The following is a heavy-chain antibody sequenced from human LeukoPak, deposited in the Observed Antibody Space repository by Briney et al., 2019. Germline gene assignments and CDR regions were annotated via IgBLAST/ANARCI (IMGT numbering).Heavy chain of an antibody. J-gene: IGHJ4*02. D-gene: IGHD6-13*01. Sequence: SGTLSLTFAVSGGSISSRNWWHWVRQAPGKGLEWIGEIYQSGSTNYNPSLKSRVTISVDKSKNQFSLKLISVTAADTAVYYCARHVGYPPILLAAAGNYFDYWGQGTLVTVSS. V-gene: IGHV4-4*02. CDR2: IYQSGST. CDR1: GGSISSRNW. CDR3: ARHVGYPPILLAAAGNYFDY.